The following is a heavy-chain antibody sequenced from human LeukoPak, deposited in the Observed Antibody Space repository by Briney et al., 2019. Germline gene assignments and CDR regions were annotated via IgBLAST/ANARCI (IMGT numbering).Heavy chain of an antibody. J-gene: IGHJ4*02. CDR3: ARASRGYSYVEY. Sequence: SETLSLTCTVSGGSISSYYWSWIRQPPGKGLEWIGYIYYSGSTNYNPSLKSRVTISVDTSKNQFSLKLSSVTAADTAVYYCARASRGYSYVEYWGQGTLVTVSS. V-gene: IGHV4-59*01. CDR1: GGSISSYY. CDR2: IYYSGST. D-gene: IGHD5-18*01.